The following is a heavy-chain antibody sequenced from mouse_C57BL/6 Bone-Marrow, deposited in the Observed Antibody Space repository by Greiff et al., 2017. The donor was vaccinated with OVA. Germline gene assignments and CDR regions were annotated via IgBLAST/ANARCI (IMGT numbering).Heavy chain of an antibody. V-gene: IGHV5-2*01. Sequence: EVQGVESGGGLVQPGESLKLSCESNEYEFPSHDMSWVRKTPEKRLELVAAINSDGGSTSYPDTMERRFIISRDNTKKTLYLQMSSRRSEDTALYYCGRRKTYGGFAYWGQGTLVTVSA. CDR2: INSDGGST. CDR1: EYEFPSHD. D-gene: IGHD5-2*01. CDR3: GRRKTYGGFAY. J-gene: IGHJ3*01.